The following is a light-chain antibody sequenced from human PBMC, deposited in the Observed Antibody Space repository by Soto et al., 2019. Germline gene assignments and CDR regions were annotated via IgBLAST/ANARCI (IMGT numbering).Light chain of an antibody. CDR3: QQYNSYWT. CDR1: QSISNW. J-gene: IGKJ1*01. V-gene: IGKV1-5*01. CDR2: DAS. Sequence: DIQMTQSPSTLSASVVDRVTITCLTSQSISNWLAWYQQKPGKAPKLLIYDASSLESGVPSRFSGRGSGTEFTLTISSLQPDDFATYYCQQYNSYWTFGQGTKVDIK.